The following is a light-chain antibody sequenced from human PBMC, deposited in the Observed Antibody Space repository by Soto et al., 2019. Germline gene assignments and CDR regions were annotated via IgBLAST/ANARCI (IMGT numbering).Light chain of an antibody. CDR2: DAS. CDR1: QSVSSY. Sequence: EVGLTQSPVTLSLSPGERATLSCRASQSVSSYLAWYQQKPGQAPRLLIYDASNRATGIPARFSGSGSGTDFTLTISSLEPEDLAVYYCQQRKNWQVTFGQGTRLEI. V-gene: IGKV3-11*01. CDR3: QQRKNWQVT. J-gene: IGKJ5*01.